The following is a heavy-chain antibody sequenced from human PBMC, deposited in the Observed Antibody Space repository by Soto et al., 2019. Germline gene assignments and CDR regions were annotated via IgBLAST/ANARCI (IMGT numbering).Heavy chain of an antibody. D-gene: IGHD3-22*01. Sequence: QVQLVQSGAEVQKPGASVKVSCKASGYTFISNWIHWVRQAPGQGLQWMGVINPSGGITVYAQMFQGRVTMTRDTSTATVYMELSSLRSEDTAVYYCARDHSVTTRGYSYWWFDPWGQGTLVAVSS. CDR3: ARDHSVTTRGYSYWWFDP. CDR2: INPSGGIT. CDR1: GYTFISNW. V-gene: IGHV1-46*01. J-gene: IGHJ5*02.